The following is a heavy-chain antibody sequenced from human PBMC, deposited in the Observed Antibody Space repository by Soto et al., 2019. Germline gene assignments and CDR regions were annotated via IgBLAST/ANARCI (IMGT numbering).Heavy chain of an antibody. CDR3: ARGYYYGSGSYLRTTPSYYYYYYGMDV. J-gene: IGHJ6*02. CDR2: INHSGST. CDR1: GGSFSGYY. V-gene: IGHV4-34*01. D-gene: IGHD3-10*01. Sequence: SETLSLTCAVYGGSFSGYYWSWIRQPPGKGLEWIGEINHSGSTNYNPSLKSRVTISVDTSKNQFSLKLSSVTAADTAVYYCARGYYYGSGSYLRTTPSYYYYYYGMDVWGQGTTVTSP.